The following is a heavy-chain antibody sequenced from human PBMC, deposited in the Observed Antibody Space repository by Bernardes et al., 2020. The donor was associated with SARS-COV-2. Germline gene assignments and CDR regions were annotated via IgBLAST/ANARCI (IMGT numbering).Heavy chain of an antibody. Sequence: ASEKSSCKVSGYTFSAYYIHWSRHAPGQGFAWTGSVSPKRGAAKHAQKCQGRGSMTRGIAISPGYKERSRLTSDGTAVYYCARTFYYDRGGDSVFDHWGQGTLVSVSS. CDR2: VSPKRGAA. J-gene: IGHJ4*02. V-gene: IGHV1-2*02. CDR3: ARTFYYDRGGDSVFDH. D-gene: IGHD2-21*01. CDR1: GYTFSAYY.